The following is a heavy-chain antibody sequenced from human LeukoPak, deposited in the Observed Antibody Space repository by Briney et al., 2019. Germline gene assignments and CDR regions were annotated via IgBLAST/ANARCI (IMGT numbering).Heavy chain of an antibody. D-gene: IGHD6-13*01. J-gene: IGHJ4*02. Sequence: GGSLRLSCAASGFTFSGYAMSWVRQAPGKGLEWVSAISGSGGSTYYADSVKGRFTISRDNSKNTLYLQMNSLRAEDTAVYYCAKLYSSSWYQPGYWGQGTLVTVSS. CDR3: AKLYSSSWYQPGY. V-gene: IGHV3-23*01. CDR2: ISGSGGST. CDR1: GFTFSGYA.